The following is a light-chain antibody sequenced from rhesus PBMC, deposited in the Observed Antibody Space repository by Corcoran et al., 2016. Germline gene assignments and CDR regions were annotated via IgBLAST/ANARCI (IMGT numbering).Light chain of an antibody. Sequence: EIVMTQSPATLSLSPGERATFSCRTSQSVSTNLAWYQQKPGQAPRLLIYVSSNRATGNPDRFSGSGFGTDFTLNISRLEPEVIGVYYCQQESNWPLTFGGGTKVEIK. CDR1: QSVSTN. J-gene: IGKJ4*01. CDR3: QQESNWPLT. V-gene: IGKV3-35*01. CDR2: VSS.